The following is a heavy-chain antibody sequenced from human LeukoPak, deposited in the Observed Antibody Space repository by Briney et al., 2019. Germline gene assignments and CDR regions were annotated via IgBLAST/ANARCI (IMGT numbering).Heavy chain of an antibody. CDR2: INPNSGGT. J-gene: IGHJ3*02. CDR3: ARDQSGGYCSSTSCYASGNAFDI. V-gene: IGHV1-2*02. CDR1: GYTFTGYY. Sequence: GSVKVSCKASGYTFTGYYMHWVRQAPGQGLEWMGWINPNSGGTNYAQKFQGRVTMTRDTSISTAYMELSRLRSDDTAVYYCARDQSGGYCSSTSCYASGNAFDIWGQGTMVTVSS. D-gene: IGHD2-2*01.